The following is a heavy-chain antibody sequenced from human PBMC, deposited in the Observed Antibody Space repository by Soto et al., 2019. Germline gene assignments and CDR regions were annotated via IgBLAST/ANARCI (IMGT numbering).Heavy chain of an antibody. CDR2: SRNKANSYTT. CDR3: ARDYWGSLDS. J-gene: IGHJ4*02. Sequence: GGSLRLSCAASGFTFSDYDMDWVRQAPGKGLEWVGRSRNKANSYTTISVASVKGRFTFSGDDSKNLVYLQMNSLKTEDTAVYYCARDYWGSLDSWGQGTLVTVSS. D-gene: IGHD7-27*01. CDR1: GFTFSDYD. V-gene: IGHV3-72*01.